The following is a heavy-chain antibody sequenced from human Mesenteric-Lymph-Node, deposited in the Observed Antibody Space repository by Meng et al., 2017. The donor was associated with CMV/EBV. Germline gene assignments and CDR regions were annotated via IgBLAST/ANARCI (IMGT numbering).Heavy chain of an antibody. Sequence: GESLKISCAASGFTFSNYGMHWVRQAPGKGLEWVAVIWHDGSKKYYADSVKGRFTISRDNAKNSLYLQMNSLTAEDTAVYYCAKGQDHLLFSFDYWGPGTLVTVSS. D-gene: IGHD3-9*01. CDR1: GFTFSNYG. CDR3: AKGQDHLLFSFDY. J-gene: IGHJ4*02. CDR2: IWHDGSKK. V-gene: IGHV3-33*03.